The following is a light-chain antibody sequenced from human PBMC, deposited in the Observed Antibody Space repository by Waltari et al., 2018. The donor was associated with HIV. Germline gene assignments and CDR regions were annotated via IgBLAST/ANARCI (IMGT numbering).Light chain of an antibody. V-gene: IGLV2-14*03. CDR1: SSDIGAYNS. J-gene: IGLJ1*01. CDR3: KSKTSSITPCV. Sequence: QSALTQPASVSGSPGQSITISCTGSSSDIGAYNSVSWYQQHPGKAPKLIIYDVSNRPSGVSGRFSGSKSGNTASLTISGLQAEDEADYFCKSKTSSITPCVFGTGTKVAVL. CDR2: DVS.